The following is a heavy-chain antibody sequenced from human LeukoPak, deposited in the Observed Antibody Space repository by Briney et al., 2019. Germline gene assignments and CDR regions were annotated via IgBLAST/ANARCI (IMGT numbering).Heavy chain of an antibody. D-gene: IGHD2-15*01. CDR3: AKRGLGSCSGSSCLQWVLDY. V-gene: IGHV3-23*01. J-gene: IGHJ4*02. CDR1: GFTFSSYA. CDR2: ISGSSGGT. Sequence: QSGGSLRLSCAASGFTFSSYAMNWVRQAPGKGLEWVPGISGSSGGTYYADSVKGRFTISRDNSKNTVYLQMNSLRAEDTAIYYCAKRGLGSCSGSSCLQWVLDYWGQGTLVTVSS.